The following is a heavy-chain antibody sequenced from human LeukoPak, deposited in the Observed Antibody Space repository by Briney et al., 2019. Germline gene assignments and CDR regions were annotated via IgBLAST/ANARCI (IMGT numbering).Heavy chain of an antibody. CDR3: TRQQLDAFDI. CDR1: GFTFSRYE. D-gene: IGHD6-13*01. V-gene: IGHV3-48*03. J-gene: IGHJ3*02. CDR2: ITSSGSPI. Sequence: PGGSLRLSCAASGFTFSRYEMNWVRQAPGKELEWVSYITSSGSPIFYADSVKGRFTVSRDNAKNSLYLQMNSLRAEDTAVYYCTRQQLDAFDIWGPGTMVTVSS.